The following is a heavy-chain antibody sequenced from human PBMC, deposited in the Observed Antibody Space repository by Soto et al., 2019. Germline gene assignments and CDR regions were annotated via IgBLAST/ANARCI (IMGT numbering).Heavy chain of an antibody. CDR2: ISYDGSNK. CDR1: GFTFSSYA. D-gene: IGHD6-19*01. V-gene: IGHV3-30-3*01. J-gene: IGHJ6*02. Sequence: QVQLVESGGGVVQPGRSLRLSCAASGFTFSSYAMHWVRQAPGKGLEWLAVISYDGSNKYYADSVKGRFTISRDNSMNTLYLQMNSLRAEDTAVYYCARDRSSGPYYYYGMDVWGQGTTVTVSS. CDR3: ARDRSSGPYYYYGMDV.